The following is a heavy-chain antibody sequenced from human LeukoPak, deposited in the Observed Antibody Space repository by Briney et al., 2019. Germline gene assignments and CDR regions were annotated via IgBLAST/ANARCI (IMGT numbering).Heavy chain of an antibody. CDR3: ARPPHGAEGGADALDI. CDR2: IYPGDSGT. Sequence: GESLKISCKGSGYSFASYWIAWVRQMPGKGLEWMGIIYPGDSGTRYSPSFQGQVTISADKSISTAYLQWSSLKASDTAVYYCARPPHGAEGGADALDIWGQGTMVTVSS. V-gene: IGHV5-51*01. J-gene: IGHJ3*02. CDR1: GYSFASYW. D-gene: IGHD4-17*01.